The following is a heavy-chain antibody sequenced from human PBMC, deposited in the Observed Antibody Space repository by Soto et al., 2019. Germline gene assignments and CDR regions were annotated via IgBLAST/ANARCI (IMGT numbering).Heavy chain of an antibody. D-gene: IGHD6-6*01. Sequence: SETLSLTSTVSGGSMSSYYWSWIRQPAGKGLEWIGRIYTSGSTNYNPSLKSRVTMSVDTSKNQFSLKLSSVTAADTAVYYCARVMEQLALDYWGQGTLVTVSS. CDR2: IYTSGST. CDR3: ARVMEQLALDY. J-gene: IGHJ4*02. V-gene: IGHV4-4*07. CDR1: GGSMSSYY.